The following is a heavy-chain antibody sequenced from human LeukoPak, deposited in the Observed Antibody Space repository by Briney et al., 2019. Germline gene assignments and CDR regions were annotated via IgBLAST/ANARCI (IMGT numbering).Heavy chain of an antibody. V-gene: IGHV4-59*01. CDR3: AREGVSQPFDY. J-gene: IGHJ4*02. D-gene: IGHD2-8*01. CDR1: GGSISSYY. CDR2: IYYSGST. Sequence: SETLSLTCTVSGGSISSYYWSWIRQPPGKGLEWIGYIYYSGSTNYNPSLKSRVTISVDTSKNQFSLKLSSVTAADTAVYYCAREGVSQPFDYWGQGTLVTVSS.